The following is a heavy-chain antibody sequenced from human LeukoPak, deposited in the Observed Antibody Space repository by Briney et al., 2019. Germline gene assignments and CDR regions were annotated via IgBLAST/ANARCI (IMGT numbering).Heavy chain of an antibody. V-gene: IGHV3-48*03. D-gene: IGHD1-1*01. Sequence: GGSLTLSCTVFGVTLSVYELNWVRQAPGKGPEWVSYMSRRADRIDHAHPEKGSFTMSRDLARKSVYLHVTSLRVEDTAVYYCATRVTYTAYNSWGQGTLVTVSS. J-gene: IGHJ4*02. CDR3: ATRVTYTAYNS. CDR1: GVTLSVYE. CDR2: MSRRADRI.